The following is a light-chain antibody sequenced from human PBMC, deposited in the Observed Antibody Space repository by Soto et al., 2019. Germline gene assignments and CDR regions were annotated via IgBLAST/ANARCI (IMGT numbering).Light chain of an antibody. CDR1: QNVSGY. Sequence: EIVLTQSPATLSLSPGERAILSCRASQNVSGYLAWYQQKPGQAPRLLMYDASNRATGIPARFSGSGSGTDFTLTISSLEPEDFAVYYCQQRSNWPSTFGGGTKVEIK. CDR2: DAS. CDR3: QQRSNWPST. V-gene: IGKV3-11*01. J-gene: IGKJ4*01.